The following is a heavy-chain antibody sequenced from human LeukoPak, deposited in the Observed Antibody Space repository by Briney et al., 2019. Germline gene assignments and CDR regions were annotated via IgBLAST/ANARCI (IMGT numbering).Heavy chain of an antibody. D-gene: IGHD3-16*01. Sequence: PSETLSLTCAVSGYSISSSNWWGWIRQPPGKGLEWIGYIYYSGSTYYNPSLKSRVTMSVDTSKNQFSLKLSSVTAADTAVYYCAKTDQGGLYWYFDLWGRGTLVSVSS. J-gene: IGHJ2*01. CDR2: IYYSGST. CDR3: AKTDQGGLYWYFDL. CDR1: GYSISSSNW. V-gene: IGHV4-28*01.